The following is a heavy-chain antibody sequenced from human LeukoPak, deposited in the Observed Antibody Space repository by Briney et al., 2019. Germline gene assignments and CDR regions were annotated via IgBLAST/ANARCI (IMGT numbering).Heavy chain of an antibody. V-gene: IGHV3-21*01. CDR1: GFIFSRYT. CDR2: ISSSSSYI. D-gene: IGHD3-10*01. J-gene: IGHJ4*02. Sequence: PGGSLRLSCVTSGFIFSRYTMNWVRQAPGKGLEWVSSISSSSSYIYYADSVKGRFTISRDNAKNSLYLQMNSLRAEDTAVYYCARDPGGVWFGELSSFYFDYWGQGTLVTVSS. CDR3: ARDPGGVWFGELSSFYFDY.